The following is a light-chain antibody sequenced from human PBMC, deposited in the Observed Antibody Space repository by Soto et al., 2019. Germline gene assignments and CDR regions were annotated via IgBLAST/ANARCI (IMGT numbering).Light chain of an antibody. CDR3: QQSYSTPRCT. Sequence: DIQMTQSPSSLSASVGDRVTITCRASQSISSYLNWYQQKPGKAAKLLIYAASSLQSGVPSRFSGSGSGTDFTLTISSLQPEDFATYYCQQSYSTPRCTFGQGTKLEIK. V-gene: IGKV1-39*01. J-gene: IGKJ2*02. CDR2: AAS. CDR1: QSISSY.